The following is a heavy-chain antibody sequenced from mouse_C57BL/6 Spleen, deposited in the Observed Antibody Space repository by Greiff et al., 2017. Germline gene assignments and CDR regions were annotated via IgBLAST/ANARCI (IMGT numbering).Heavy chain of an antibody. J-gene: IGHJ2*01. V-gene: IGHV1-64*01. Sequence: VQLQQPGAELVKPGASVKLSCKASGYTFTSYWMHWVKQRPGQGLEWIGMIHPNSGSTNYNEKFKSKATLTVDKSSSTAYMQLSSLTSEDSAVYYCARGVTTVVAPLFDYWGQGTTLTVSS. CDR1: GYTFTSYW. D-gene: IGHD1-1*01. CDR3: ARGVTTVVAPLFDY. CDR2: IHPNSGST.